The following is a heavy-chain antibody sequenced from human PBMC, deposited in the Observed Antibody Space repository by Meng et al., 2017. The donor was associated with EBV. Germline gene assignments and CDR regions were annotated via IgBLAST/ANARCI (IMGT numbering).Heavy chain of an antibody. CDR3: AHSKYYSDSGGYWDYFDD. V-gene: IGHV2-5*02. J-gene: IGHJ4*02. D-gene: IGHD3-10*01. CDR1: GISLTTSGGG. CDR2: IYWDDAK. Sequence: QIPVKEPGPTSLQPTPTLLLTFTFSGISLTTSGGGVGWIRQPPGKALEWLAVIYWDDAKRYSPSLKNRLTITKDTSKNQVVLTMTNMDPVDTATYFCAHSKYYSDSGGYWDYFDDWGQGTLVTVSS.